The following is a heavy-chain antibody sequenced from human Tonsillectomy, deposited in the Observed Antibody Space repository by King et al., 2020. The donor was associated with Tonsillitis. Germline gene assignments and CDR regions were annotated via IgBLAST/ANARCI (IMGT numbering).Heavy chain of an antibody. CDR3: VRVLRSGNHDVHFAY. J-gene: IGHJ4*02. D-gene: IGHD2-15*01. V-gene: IGHV3-48*02. CDR1: GFTFSTYS. CDR2: IHSSGDPI. Sequence: VQLVESGGGLVQPGGSLRLSCAASGFTFSTYSMNWVRQAPGKGLEWISYIHSSGDPISYADSVKGRFTISRDDAKNSLYLQMNILRDEDTAVYYCVRVLRSGNHDVHFAYWGQGTLVTVSS.